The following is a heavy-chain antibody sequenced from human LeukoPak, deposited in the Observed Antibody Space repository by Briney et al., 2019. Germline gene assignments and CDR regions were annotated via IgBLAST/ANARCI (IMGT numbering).Heavy chain of an antibody. Sequence: GGSLRLSCAASGFTFSTYAMSWVRQAAGKGLEWVSLISGSGGGTYYADSVKGRFTISRNNSKNTLYLQLNSLRVEDTAVYYCAKNRGAGSHYYYHMNVWGKGTTVTVSS. V-gene: IGHV3-23*01. CDR2: ISGSGGGT. J-gene: IGHJ6*03. CDR3: AKNRGAGSHYYYHMNV. D-gene: IGHD1-26*01. CDR1: GFTFSTYA.